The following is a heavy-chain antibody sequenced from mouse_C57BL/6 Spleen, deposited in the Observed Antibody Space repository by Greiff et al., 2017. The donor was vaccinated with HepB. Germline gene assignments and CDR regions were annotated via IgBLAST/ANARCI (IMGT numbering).Heavy chain of an antibody. CDR3: ARRGVLRTYAMDY. CDR1: GYTFTSYW. J-gene: IGHJ4*01. D-gene: IGHD1-1*01. CDR2: IDPSDSYT. Sequence: QVQLQQPGAELVMPGASVKLSCKASGYTFTSYWMHWVKQRPGQGLEWIGEIDPSDSYTNYNQKFKGKSTLTVDKSSSAAYMQLSSLTSEDSAVYYCARRGVLRTYAMDYWGQGTSVTVSS. V-gene: IGHV1-69*01.